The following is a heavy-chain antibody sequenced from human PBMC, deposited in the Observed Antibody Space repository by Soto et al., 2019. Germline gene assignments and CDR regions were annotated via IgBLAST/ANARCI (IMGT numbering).Heavy chain of an antibody. D-gene: IGHD5-18*01. CDR3: AKDMLSDTAMGGFDY. CDR1: GFTFDDYA. V-gene: IGHV3-9*01. CDR2: ISWNSGSI. Sequence: EVQLVESGGGLVQPGRSLRLSCAASGFTFDDYAMHWVRQAPGKGPEWVSGISWNSGSIGYADSVKGRFTISRDNAKNSLYLQMNSLRAEDTALYYCAKDMLSDTAMGGFDYWGQGTLVTVSS. J-gene: IGHJ4*02.